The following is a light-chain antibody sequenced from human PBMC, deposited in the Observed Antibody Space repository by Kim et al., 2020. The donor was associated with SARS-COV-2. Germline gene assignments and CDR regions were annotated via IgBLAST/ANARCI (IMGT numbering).Light chain of an antibody. Sequence: ASVGERITITCRASQGIGSTLAWFQQKPGKAPKSLIYFGSILQSGVPSKFSASGSGTDFTLTISSLQPEDFATYYCLQYDGEPHTFGGGTKVDIK. CDR2: FGS. V-gene: IGKV1-16*02. J-gene: IGKJ4*01. CDR1: QGIGST. CDR3: LQYDGEPHT.